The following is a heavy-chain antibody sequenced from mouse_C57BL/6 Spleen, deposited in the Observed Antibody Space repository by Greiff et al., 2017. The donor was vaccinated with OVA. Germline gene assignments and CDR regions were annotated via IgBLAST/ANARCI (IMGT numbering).Heavy chain of an antibody. J-gene: IGHJ2*01. CDR3: AREDLQLVYFDY. V-gene: IGHV3-6*01. D-gene: IGHD4-1*02. Sequence: EVKLMESGPGLVKPSQSLSLTCSVTGYSITSGYYWNWIRQFPGNKLEWMGYISYDGSNNYNPSLKNRISITRDTSKNQFFLKLNSVTTEDTATYYCAREDLQLVYFDYWGQGTTLTVSS. CDR2: ISYDGSN. CDR1: GYSITSGYY.